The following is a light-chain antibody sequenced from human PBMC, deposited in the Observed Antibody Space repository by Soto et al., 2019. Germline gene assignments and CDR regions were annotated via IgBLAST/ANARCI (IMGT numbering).Light chain of an antibody. CDR3: AAWDDSLNGPV. V-gene: IGLV2-14*01. Sequence: QSVLTQPASVSGSPGQSITISCTGTSGDVDAFDYVSWYQQHPGKAPKLMIFEVSDRPSGVSDRFSGSKSGTSASLAISGLQSEDEADYYCAAWDDSLNGPVFGTGTKVTVL. CDR1: SGDVDAFDY. CDR2: EVS. J-gene: IGLJ1*01.